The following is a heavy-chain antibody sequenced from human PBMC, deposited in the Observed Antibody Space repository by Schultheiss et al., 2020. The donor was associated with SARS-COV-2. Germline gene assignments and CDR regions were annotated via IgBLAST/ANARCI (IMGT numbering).Heavy chain of an antibody. D-gene: IGHD3-22*01. J-gene: IGHJ4*02. CDR3: TRHSSGYYVFDY. CDR2: ITSGGNT. Sequence: GGSLRLSCAASGFTVSNNYITWVRQAPGKGLEWVSAITSGGNTYYADSVMGRFTISRDNSQNTLSLQMNSLTAEDTALYYCTRHSSGYYVFDYWGQGTLVTVSS. V-gene: IGHV3-53*05. CDR1: GFTVSNNY.